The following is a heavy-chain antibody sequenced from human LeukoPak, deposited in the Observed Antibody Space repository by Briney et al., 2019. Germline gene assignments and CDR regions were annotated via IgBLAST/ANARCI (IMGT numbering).Heavy chain of an antibody. J-gene: IGHJ4*02. CDR1: GFTFNMYW. V-gene: IGHV3-7*01. Sequence: GGSLRLSCAASGFTFNMYWMTWVRQAPGKGLESVAYINNDGSDKYYVDSVKGRFTVSRDNAKNSLYLQMNSLRAEDTAVYYCARDAGYGGNSDYWGQGTLVTVSS. CDR2: INNDGSDK. CDR3: ARDAGYGGNSDY. D-gene: IGHD4-23*01.